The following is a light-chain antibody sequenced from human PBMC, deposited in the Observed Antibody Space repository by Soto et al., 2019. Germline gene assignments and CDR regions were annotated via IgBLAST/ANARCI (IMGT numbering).Light chain of an antibody. CDR3: QQGSTYPT. J-gene: IGKJ4*01. CDR1: QSVSNY. V-gene: IGKV1-39*01. Sequence: IQMTQSPSSLSASVGDKVTITCRAGQSVSNYVNWYQHKPGKHPNLLIYVASTLQSGVPSRFGGSGSWTDFSCALRSLQPEDVATYYCQQGSTYPTFGGGTKVEIK. CDR2: VAS.